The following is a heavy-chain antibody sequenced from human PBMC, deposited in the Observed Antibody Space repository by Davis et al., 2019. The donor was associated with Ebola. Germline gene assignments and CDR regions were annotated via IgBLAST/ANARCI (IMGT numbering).Heavy chain of an antibody. V-gene: IGHV1-18*01. D-gene: IGHD6-6*01. CDR2: ISAYNGNT. CDR1: GYTFTSYG. Sequence: ASVKVSCKASGYTFTSYGISWVRQAPGQGLEWMGWISAYNGNTNYAQKLQGRVTMTTDTSTNTAYMEVRSLRSDDTAVYYCARESGFIAARFDYWGQGTLVTVSS. J-gene: IGHJ4*02. CDR3: ARESGFIAARFDY.